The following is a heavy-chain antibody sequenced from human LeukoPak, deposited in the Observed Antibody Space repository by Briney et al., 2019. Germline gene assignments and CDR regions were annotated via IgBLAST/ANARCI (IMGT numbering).Heavy chain of an antibody. Sequence: PSESLSLTCTVADASMSSYNRSWIRQPPWRGLEYVGYVYNSGSTFYNPSLKSRVTISADTSRKQFSLKLTSVTATDTAVYYCARGTGGYRFDPWGQGILVTVSS. CDR2: VYNSGST. CDR3: ARGTGGYRFDP. CDR1: DASMSSYN. D-gene: IGHD1-1*01. V-gene: IGHV4-59*01. J-gene: IGHJ5*02.